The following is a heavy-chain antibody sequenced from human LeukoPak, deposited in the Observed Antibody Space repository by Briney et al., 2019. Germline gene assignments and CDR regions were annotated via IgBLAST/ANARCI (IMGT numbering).Heavy chain of an antibody. CDR1: GYTFTSYD. D-gene: IGHD2-2*01. Sequence: ASVKVSCKASGYTFTSYDISWVRQAPGQGLEWMGWIGTYHGNRNYPQKFQGRVTMTTDTSTSTAYMELRSLRSDDTAVYFCARGTSCDYWGQGTLVTVSS. CDR2: IGTYHGNR. V-gene: IGHV1-18*01. J-gene: IGHJ4*02. CDR3: ARGTSCDY.